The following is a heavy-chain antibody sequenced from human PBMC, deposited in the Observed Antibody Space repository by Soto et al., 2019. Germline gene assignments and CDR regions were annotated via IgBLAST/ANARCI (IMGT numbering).Heavy chain of an antibody. CDR2: INPKSGGT. V-gene: IGHV1-2*04. CDR3: ARETATPDV. J-gene: IGHJ6*02. Sequence: ASVKVSCKASGYSFTDYHVHWVRQAPGQGLEWLGRINPKSGGTSTAQKFQGWVTMTRDTSINTAYMDLTRLRSDDTAVYYCARETATPDVWGLGTTVTVSS. CDR1: GYSFTDYH.